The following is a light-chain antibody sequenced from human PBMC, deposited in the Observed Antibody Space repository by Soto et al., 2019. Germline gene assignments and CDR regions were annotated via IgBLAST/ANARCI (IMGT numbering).Light chain of an antibody. V-gene: IGKV1-5*03. CDR3: QQYYDYSWT. J-gene: IGKJ1*01. Sequence: DVQMTQSPSTLSASVGDRVTITCRASQNIGDWLAWFQQKPGRAPKLLIYKASNLESGVPSTFSGSASGKEFTLTISSLQPADFATYYCQQYYDYSWTFGQGTKVDIK. CDR2: KAS. CDR1: QNIGDW.